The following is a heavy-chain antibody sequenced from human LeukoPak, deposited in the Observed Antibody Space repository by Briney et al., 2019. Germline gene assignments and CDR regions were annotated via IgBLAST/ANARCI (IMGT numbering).Heavy chain of an antibody. CDR2: IKQDGSEK. CDR3: ARETEMANLDY. J-gene: IGHJ4*02. Sequence: GGSLRPSCTASGLTFSSYWMNWVRQAPGKGLEWVANIKQDGSEKYYVDSVKGRFTISRDNAKKSLYLQMNSLRAEDTAVYYCARETEMANLDYWGQGTLVTVSS. V-gene: IGHV3-7*04. D-gene: IGHD5-24*01. CDR1: GLTFSSYW.